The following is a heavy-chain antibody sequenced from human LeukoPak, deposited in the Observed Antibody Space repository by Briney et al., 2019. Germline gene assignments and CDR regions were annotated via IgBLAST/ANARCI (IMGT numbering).Heavy chain of an antibody. V-gene: IGHV1-46*01. J-gene: IGHJ4*02. CDR2: INPSGGST. D-gene: IGHD3-9*01. CDR1: GYTFTSYY. Sequence: ASVKVSCKASGYTFTSYYMHWVRQAPGQGLEWMGIINPSGGSTSYAQKFHGRVTMTRDTSTSPVYMELSSLRSEDTDVYYCARGRESYDILTGYFQYYFDYWGQGTLVTVSS. CDR3: ARGRESYDILTGYFQYYFDY.